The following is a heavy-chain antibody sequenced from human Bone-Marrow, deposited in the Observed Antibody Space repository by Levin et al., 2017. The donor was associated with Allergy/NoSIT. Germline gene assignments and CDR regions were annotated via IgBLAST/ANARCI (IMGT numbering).Heavy chain of an antibody. Sequence: GESLKISCAASGFTFSSYWMSWVRQAPGKGLEWVANIKQDGSEKYYVDSVKGRFTISRDNAKNSLYLQMNSLRAEDTAVYYCARVQCVLPCGSPYYYYGMDVWGQGTTVTVSS. CDR3: ARVQCVLPCGSPYYYYGMDV. V-gene: IGHV3-7*01. D-gene: IGHD1-26*01. CDR2: IKQDGSEK. J-gene: IGHJ6*02. CDR1: GFTFSSYW.